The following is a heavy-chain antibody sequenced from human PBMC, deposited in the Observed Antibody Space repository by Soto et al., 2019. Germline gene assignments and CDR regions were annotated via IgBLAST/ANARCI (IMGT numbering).Heavy chain of an antibody. CDR2: INHSGST. CDR3: ASLGYCSGGSCYYDAFDI. J-gene: IGHJ3*02. V-gene: IGHV4-34*01. CDR1: GGSFSGYY. D-gene: IGHD2-15*01. Sequence: SETLSLTCAVYGGSFSGYYWSWIRQPPGKGLEWIGEINHSGSTNYNPSLKSRFTISVDTSKNQFSLKLRSVTAADTAVYYCASLGYCSGGSCYYDAFDIWGQGTMVTVSS.